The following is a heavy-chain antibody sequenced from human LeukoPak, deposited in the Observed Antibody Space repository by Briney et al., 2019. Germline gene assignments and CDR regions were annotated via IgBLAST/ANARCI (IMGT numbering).Heavy chain of an antibody. D-gene: IGHD5-24*01. Sequence: PSETLSLTCTVSGGSISSYYWSWLRQPPGKGLEWIGYIYYSGSTNYNPSLKSRVTISVDTSKNQFSLKLSSVTAADTAVYYCARHEGMATVYFDYWGQGTLVTVSS. V-gene: IGHV4-59*08. J-gene: IGHJ4*02. CDR1: GGSISSYY. CDR3: ARHEGMATVYFDY. CDR2: IYYSGST.